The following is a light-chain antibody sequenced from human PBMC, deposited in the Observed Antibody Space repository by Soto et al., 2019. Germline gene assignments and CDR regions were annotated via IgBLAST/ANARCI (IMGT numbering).Light chain of an antibody. CDR3: QQYNSSPT. Sequence: DIQMTQSPSTLSASVGDRVTITCLASQSISSWLAWYQQKPGKAPKLLIYKASSLESGVPSRFGGSGSGTEFPLTISSLQPDDVVNYCWQQYNSSPTFGQGTKVEIK. CDR1: QSISSW. J-gene: IGKJ1*01. CDR2: KAS. V-gene: IGKV1-5*03.